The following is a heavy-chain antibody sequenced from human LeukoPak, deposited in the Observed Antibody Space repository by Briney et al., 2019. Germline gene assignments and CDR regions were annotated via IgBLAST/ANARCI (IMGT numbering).Heavy chain of an antibody. J-gene: IGHJ3*02. D-gene: IGHD1-26*01. V-gene: IGHV4-4*07. Sequence: SETLSLTCTVSGGSISSYYWSWIRQPAGKGLEWIGRIYTSGSTNYNPSLKSRVTMSVDTSKNQFSLKLSSVTAADTAIYYCARASHQGETYFNAFDIWGRGTPVTVSS. CDR1: GGSISSYY. CDR3: ARASHQGETYFNAFDI. CDR2: IYTSGST.